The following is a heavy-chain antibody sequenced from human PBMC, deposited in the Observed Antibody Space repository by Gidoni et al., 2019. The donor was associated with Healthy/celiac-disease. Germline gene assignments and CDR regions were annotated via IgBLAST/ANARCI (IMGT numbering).Heavy chain of an antibody. CDR3: ARDNEWELSFDY. V-gene: IGHV3-33*01. Sequence: QVQLVESGGGVVQPGRSLRLSCAASGFTFSSYGMHWVRQAPGKGLAWVAVIWYDGSNKYYADSVKGRFTISRDNSKNTLYLQMNSLRAEDTAVYYCARDNEWELSFDYWGQGTLVTVSS. CDR1: GFTFSSYG. CDR2: IWYDGSNK. J-gene: IGHJ4*02. D-gene: IGHD1-26*01.